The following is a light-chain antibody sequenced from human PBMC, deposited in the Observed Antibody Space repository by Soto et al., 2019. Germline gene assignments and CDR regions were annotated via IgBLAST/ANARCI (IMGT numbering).Light chain of an antibody. J-gene: IGKJ5*01. V-gene: IGKV3-11*01. CDR2: DAS. CDR1: QSISNY. Sequence: IVWTQSPATLSLSPWDTATLSCRASQSISNYLAWYQHKPGQAPRLLIYDASNRATGIPARFSGSGSGTDFTLTISRLEPEDFAVYYCQQYGRSSTFGQGTRLEIK. CDR3: QQYGRSST.